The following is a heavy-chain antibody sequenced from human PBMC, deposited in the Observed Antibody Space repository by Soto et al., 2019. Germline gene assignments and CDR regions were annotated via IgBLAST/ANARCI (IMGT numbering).Heavy chain of an antibody. CDR2: ISYDGSNK. V-gene: IGHV3-30-3*01. Sequence: QVQLVESGGGVVQPGRSLRLSCAASGFTFSSYATHWVRQAPGKGLEWVAVISYDGSNKYYADSVKGRFTISRDNSKNTLYLQMNSLRAEDTAVYYCATAAQAYYFDYWGQGTLVTVSS. J-gene: IGHJ4*02. CDR3: ATAAQAYYFDY. CDR1: GFTFSSYA.